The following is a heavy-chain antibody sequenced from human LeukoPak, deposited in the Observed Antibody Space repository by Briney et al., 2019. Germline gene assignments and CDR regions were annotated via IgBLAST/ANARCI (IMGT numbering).Heavy chain of an antibody. CDR3: ARGAETEPLDY. Sequence: SETLSLTSTVSGGSISISSYYWGWVRQPPGTGLEWIGSIYYSGSTYYNPSFKSRVTISVDTSKNQFSLKLSSVTAADTAVYYCARGAETEPLDYWGQGTLVTVSS. CDR1: GGSISISSYY. D-gene: IGHD1-14*01. J-gene: IGHJ4*02. V-gene: IGHV4-39*07. CDR2: IYYSGST.